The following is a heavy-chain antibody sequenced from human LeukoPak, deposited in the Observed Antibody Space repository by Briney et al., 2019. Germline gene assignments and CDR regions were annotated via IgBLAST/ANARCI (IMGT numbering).Heavy chain of an antibody. D-gene: IGHD4-11*01. Sequence: PSETLSLTCTVSGGSISSSSYYWGWIRLPPGKGLEWIGSIYYSGSTYYNPSLKSRATISVDTSKNQFSLKLSSVTAADTAVYYCARLGVTMPVPDYWGQGTLVTVSS. CDR3: ARLGVTMPVPDY. CDR1: GGSISSSSYY. J-gene: IGHJ4*02. V-gene: IGHV4-39*01. CDR2: IYYSGST.